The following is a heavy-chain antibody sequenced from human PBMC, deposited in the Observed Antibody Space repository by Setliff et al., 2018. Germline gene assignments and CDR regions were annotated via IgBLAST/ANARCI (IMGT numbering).Heavy chain of an antibody. D-gene: IGHD3-3*01. CDR3: ARPRSPKISIFGVTPFDY. V-gene: IGHV1-46*04. CDR1: GYSFTTHY. Sequence: GASVKVSCKTFGYSFTTHYIHWVRQAPGQGLEWMGIINPSGGNTKSVENLQGRLTMTRDTSTSTVYMELSSLRSDDTAVYFCARPRSPKISIFGVTPFDYWGQGTLVTVS. CDR2: INPSGGNT. J-gene: IGHJ4*02.